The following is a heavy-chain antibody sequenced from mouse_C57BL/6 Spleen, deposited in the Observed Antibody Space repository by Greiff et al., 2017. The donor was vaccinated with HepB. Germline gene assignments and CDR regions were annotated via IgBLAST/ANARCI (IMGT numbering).Heavy chain of an antibody. J-gene: IGHJ2*01. CDR1: GYTFTSYW. CDR2: IDPNSGGT. D-gene: IGHD2-1*01. CDR3: AFYGNFDY. V-gene: IGHV1-72*01. Sequence: QVQLQQSGAELVKPGASVKLSCKASGYTFTSYWMHWVKQRPGRGLGWIGRIDPNSGGTKYNEKFKSKATLTVDKPSSTAYIQLSSLTSEDSAVYYFAFYGNFDYWGQGTTLTVSS.